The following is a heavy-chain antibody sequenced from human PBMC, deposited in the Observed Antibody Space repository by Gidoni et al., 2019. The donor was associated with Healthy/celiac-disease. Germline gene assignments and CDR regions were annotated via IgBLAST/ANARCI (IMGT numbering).Heavy chain of an antibody. Sequence: QVQLVQSGAEVKKPGSSVKVSCKASGGTFSSYAISWVRQAPGQGLEWMGGSIPIFGTANYAQKFQGRVTITADESTSTAYMELSSLRSEDTAVYYCARGKAVTERRYFDYWGQGTLVTVSS. J-gene: IGHJ4*02. V-gene: IGHV1-69*01. CDR2: SIPIFGTA. CDR1: GGTFSSYA. CDR3: ARGKAVTERRYFDY. D-gene: IGHD6-19*01.